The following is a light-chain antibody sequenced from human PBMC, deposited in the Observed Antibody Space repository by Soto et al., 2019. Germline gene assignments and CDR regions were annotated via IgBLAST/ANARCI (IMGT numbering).Light chain of an antibody. J-gene: IGKJ4*01. V-gene: IGKV1-39*01. CDR1: QSISSY. CDR3: PQSYSTPLT. CDR2: AAS. Sequence: DIQMTQSPSSLSASVGDRVTITCRASQSISSYLNWYQQKPGKAPKLLIYAASSLQSVVLSRFSGSGPGTDFTLTIISLQTDDFATYSCPQSYSTPLTFGGGTKVEIK.